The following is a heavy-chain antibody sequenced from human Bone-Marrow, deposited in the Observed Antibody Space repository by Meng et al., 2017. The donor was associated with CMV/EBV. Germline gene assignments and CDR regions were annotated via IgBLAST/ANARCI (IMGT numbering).Heavy chain of an antibody. CDR1: GFTFSTYW. V-gene: IGHV3-74*01. Sequence: GESLKISCAASGFTFSTYWMHWVRQAPGKGLVWVSRINNDGSNKYYADSVKGRFTISRDNSKNTLYLQMNSLRAEDTAVYYCAKDRGEWEDQEDYFDYWGQGTLVTVSS. D-gene: IGHD1-26*01. CDR3: AKDRGEWEDQEDYFDY. J-gene: IGHJ4*02. CDR2: INNDGSNK.